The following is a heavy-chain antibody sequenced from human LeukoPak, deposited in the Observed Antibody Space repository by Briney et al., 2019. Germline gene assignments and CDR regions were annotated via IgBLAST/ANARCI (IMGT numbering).Heavy chain of an antibody. J-gene: IGHJ6*03. CDR2: IIPIFGTA. CDR1: GGTFSSYA. V-gene: IGHV1-69*06. Sequence: ASVKVSCKASGGTFSSYAISWVRQAPGQGLEWMGGIIPIFGTANYAQKFQGRVTITADKSTSTAYMELSSLRSEDTAVYYCARGLYDFWSGPPDNYYYYMDVWGKGTTVTVSS. D-gene: IGHD3-3*01. CDR3: ARGLYDFWSGPPDNYYYYMDV.